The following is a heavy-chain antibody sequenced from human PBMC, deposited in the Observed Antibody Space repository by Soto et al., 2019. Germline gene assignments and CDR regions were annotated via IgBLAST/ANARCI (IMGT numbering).Heavy chain of an antibody. Sequence: LRLSCAVSGFTVSSNYMNWVRQAPGKGLEWVSFTYSGGNTYYADSVKGRFTISRDNSKNMLYLQMNSLRVEDTAVYYCAREVRVRGFAFDIWGQGTMVTVSS. V-gene: IGHV3-66*01. D-gene: IGHD3-3*01. CDR1: GFTVSSNY. J-gene: IGHJ3*02. CDR3: AREVRVRGFAFDI. CDR2: TYSGGNT.